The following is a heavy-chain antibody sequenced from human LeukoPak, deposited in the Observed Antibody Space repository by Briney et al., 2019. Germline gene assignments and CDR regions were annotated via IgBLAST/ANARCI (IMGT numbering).Heavy chain of an antibody. CDR3: AREAGYCSSTSCYYYYYYMDV. D-gene: IGHD2-2*01. V-gene: IGHV4-59*11. Sequence: SETLSLTCTVSGGSISSHYWSWIRQPPGKGLEWIGYIYYSGSTNHNPSLKSRVTISVDTSKNQFSLKLSSVTAADTAVYYCAREAGYCSSTSCYYYYYYMDVWGKGTTVTVSS. CDR1: GGSISSHY. J-gene: IGHJ6*03. CDR2: IYYSGST.